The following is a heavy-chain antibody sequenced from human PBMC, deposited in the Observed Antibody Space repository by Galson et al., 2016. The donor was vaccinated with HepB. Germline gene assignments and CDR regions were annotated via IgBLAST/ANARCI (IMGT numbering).Heavy chain of an antibody. CDR2: IGPYNGNT. V-gene: IGHV1-18*01. Sequence: SVKVSCKASGYIFTSYGICWVRQAPGQGLEWMGWIGPYNGNTHYAQILQGRVTMTTDTSTSTAYMELRSLRSDDTAVYYCARANSITMIVVPNFDFWGQGTLVTVSS. CDR1: GYIFTSYG. CDR3: ARANSITMIVVPNFDF. D-gene: IGHD3-22*01. J-gene: IGHJ4*02.